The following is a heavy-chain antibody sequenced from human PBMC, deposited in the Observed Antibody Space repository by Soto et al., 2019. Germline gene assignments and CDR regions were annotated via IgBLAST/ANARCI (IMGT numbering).Heavy chain of an antibody. CDR2: ISTKNGDT. CDR3: AREYCPSTRCYGPDY. Sequence: QVQLVQSGTEVKKPGASVKVSCKASGYTLTSYGIGWMRQAPGEGLEWMGWISTKNGDTKYAQDLQGRVTMTTDTSRGTVYMELRSLTSDDTAVYYCAREYCPSTRCYGPDYWGQGTLVTVSS. J-gene: IGHJ4*02. V-gene: IGHV1-18*01. CDR1: GYTLTSYG. D-gene: IGHD2-2*01.